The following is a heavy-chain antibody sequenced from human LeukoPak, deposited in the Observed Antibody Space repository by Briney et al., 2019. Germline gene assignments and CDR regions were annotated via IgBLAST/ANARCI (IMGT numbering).Heavy chain of an antibody. V-gene: IGHV3-21*01. Sequence: GGSLRLSRAASGFTFSSYSMNWVRQAPGKGLEWVSSISSSSSYIYYADSVKGRFTISRDNAKNSLYLQMNSLRAEDTAVYYCARDRGATRPGAFDIWGQGTMVTVSS. CDR1: GFTFSSYS. CDR2: ISSSSSYI. D-gene: IGHD1-26*01. J-gene: IGHJ3*02. CDR3: ARDRGATRPGAFDI.